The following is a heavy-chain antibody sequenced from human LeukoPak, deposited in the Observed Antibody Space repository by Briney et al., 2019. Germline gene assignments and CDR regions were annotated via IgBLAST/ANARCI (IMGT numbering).Heavy chain of an antibody. V-gene: IGHV1-2*02. J-gene: IGHJ4*02. Sequence: GASVKVSCKTSGYTFTGTYMNWVRQAPGQGLEWMGWINPKNGDTHYAQKFQGRVTMTRDTSINTAYMEMARLTSDDTAVYYCSRDTTPLDYWGQGTLVTVSS. CDR2: INPKNGDT. CDR3: SRDTTPLDY. D-gene: IGHD1-14*01. CDR1: GYTFTGTY.